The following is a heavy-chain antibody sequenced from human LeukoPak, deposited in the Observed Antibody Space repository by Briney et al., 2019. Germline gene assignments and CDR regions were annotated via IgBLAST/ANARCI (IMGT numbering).Heavy chain of an antibody. CDR1: GFTFSDYW. CDR3: ARRHGD. CDR2: IDSDGSST. J-gene: IGHJ4*02. V-gene: IGHV3-74*01. Sequence: TGGSLRLSCATSGFTFSDYWMHWVRQAPGKGLVWVSRIDSDGSSTLYADPVKGRFTISRDNAKKTLYLQMNSLRAEDTAVYYCARRHGDWGQGTLVTVSS. D-gene: IGHD3-10*01.